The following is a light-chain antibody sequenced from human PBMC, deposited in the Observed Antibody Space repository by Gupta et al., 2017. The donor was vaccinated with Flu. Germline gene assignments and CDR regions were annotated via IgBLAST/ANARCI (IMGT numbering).Light chain of an antibody. CDR2: GAS. J-gene: IGKJ4*01. CDR1: QSVSSTY. CDR3: QQYGSSLFLT. V-gene: IGKV3-20*01. Sequence: RATLSCRASQSVSSTYLAWYQQKPGQAPRLLIYGASSRATGIPDRFSGSGSGTDFTLTISRLEPEDFAVYYCQQYGSSLFLTFGGGTKVEIK.